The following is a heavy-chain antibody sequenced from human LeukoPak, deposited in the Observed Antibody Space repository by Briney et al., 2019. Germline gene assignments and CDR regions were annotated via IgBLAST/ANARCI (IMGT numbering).Heavy chain of an antibody. CDR3: ARDRRPRAGGWSFDY. Sequence: SQTLSLTCAISVDTVSKNSATWNWIRQSPSRGLEWLGRTYYRSKWDTDYAPSVKSRITIKADTSKNQLSLQLHSVTPEDTAVYYCARDRRPRAGGWSFDYWGQGTLVTVSS. D-gene: IGHD6-19*01. CDR2: TYYRSKWDT. J-gene: IGHJ4*02. CDR1: VDTVSKNSAT. V-gene: IGHV6-1*01.